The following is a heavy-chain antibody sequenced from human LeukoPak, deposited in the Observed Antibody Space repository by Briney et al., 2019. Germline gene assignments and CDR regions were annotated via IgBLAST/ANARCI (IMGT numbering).Heavy chain of an antibody. J-gene: IGHJ5*02. Sequence: GASVKVSCKASGYTFTSYYMHWVRQAPGQGLEWMGIINPSGGSTSYAQKFQGRVTTTRDTSTSTVYMELSSLRSEDTAVYYCARSAAAGTGGWGDNWFDPWGQGTLVTVSS. V-gene: IGHV1-46*01. CDR3: ARSAAAGTGGWGDNWFDP. CDR1: GYTFTSYY. D-gene: IGHD6-13*01. CDR2: INPSGGST.